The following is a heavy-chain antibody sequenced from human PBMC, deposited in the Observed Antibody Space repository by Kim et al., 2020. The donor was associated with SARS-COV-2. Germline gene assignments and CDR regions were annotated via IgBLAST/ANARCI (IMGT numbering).Heavy chain of an antibody. Sequence: ASVKVSCKASGYTFTSYDINWVRQATGQGLEWMGWMNPNSGNTGYAQKFQGRVTMTRNTSISTAYMELSSLRSEDTAVYYCARGRRYQLHVDYWGQGTLVTVSS. V-gene: IGHV1-8*01. D-gene: IGHD2-2*01. CDR2: MNPNSGNT. CDR3: ARGRRYQLHVDY. CDR1: GYTFTSYD. J-gene: IGHJ4*02.